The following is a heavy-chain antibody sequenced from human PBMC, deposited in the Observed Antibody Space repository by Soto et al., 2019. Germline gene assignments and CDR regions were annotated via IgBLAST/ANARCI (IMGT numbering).Heavy chain of an antibody. Sequence: ASVKVSCKASGYTFTGYYMHWVRQAPGQGLEWMGWINPNSGGTNYAQKFQGWVTMTRDTSISTAYMELSRLRSDDTAGYYCGRDRELEASGIDVVYYYGMDVWGQGTTVTVSS. CDR2: INPNSGGT. J-gene: IGHJ6*02. D-gene: IGHD6-13*01. CDR1: GYTFTGYY. CDR3: GRDRELEASGIDVVYYYGMDV. V-gene: IGHV1-2*04.